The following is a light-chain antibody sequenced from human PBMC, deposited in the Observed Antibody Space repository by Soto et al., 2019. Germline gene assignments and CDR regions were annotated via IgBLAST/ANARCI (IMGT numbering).Light chain of an antibody. CDR3: QQYNKWPRT. J-gene: IGKJ1*01. Sequence: IVLTQSPGTLSLSPGERTTLSCRASQSVITNLAWYQQKPGQAPRLLIYGASTRAAIIPARFSGSGSGTEFTLTISSLQSEDFAVYYCQQYNKWPRTFGQGTKVDIK. CDR1: QSVITN. V-gene: IGKV3-15*01. CDR2: GAS.